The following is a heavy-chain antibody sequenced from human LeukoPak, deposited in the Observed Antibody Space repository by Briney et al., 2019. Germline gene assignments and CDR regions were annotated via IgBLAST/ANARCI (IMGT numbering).Heavy chain of an antibody. CDR3: ATPTFFSSSWYSDY. J-gene: IGHJ4*02. V-gene: IGHV1-2*02. CDR1: GYTFTGYY. Sequence: ASVKVSCKASGYTFTGYYMHWVRQAPGQGLEWMGWINPNSGGTNYAQKFQGRVTMTRDTSISTAYMELSRLRSDDTAVYYCATPTFFSSSWYSDYWGQGTLVTVSS. D-gene: IGHD6-13*01. CDR2: INPNSGGT.